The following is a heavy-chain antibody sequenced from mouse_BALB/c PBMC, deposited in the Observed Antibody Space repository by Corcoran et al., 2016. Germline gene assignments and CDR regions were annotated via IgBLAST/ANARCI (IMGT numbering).Heavy chain of an antibody. V-gene: IGHV1-18*01. D-gene: IGHD2-10*02. CDR2: INPNNGGT. CDR3: ERDAYGNYVYAMDY. CDR1: GYTFTEYT. Sequence: EVQLQQSGPELVKPGASVKISCKTSGYTFTEYTMHWVKQSPGKSLEWIGGINPNNGGTSYNQKCKGKATLTVDKTSRTAYMELRSLTSEDSADYYCERDAYGNYVYAMDYWGQGTSVTVSS. J-gene: IGHJ4*01.